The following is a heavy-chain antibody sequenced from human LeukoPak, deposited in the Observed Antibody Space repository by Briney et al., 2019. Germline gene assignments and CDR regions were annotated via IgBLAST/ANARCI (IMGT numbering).Heavy chain of an antibody. D-gene: IGHD5-12*01. CDR2: IKQDGSEK. CDR1: GFTFSSYW. Sequence: PGGSLRLSCAASGFTFSSYWMSWVRQAPGKGLEWVANIKQDGSEKYYVDSVKGRFTISRDNAKNSLYLQMNSLRAEDTAVYYCARDAPGYSGYARGEPFDYWGQGTLVTVSS. CDR3: ARDAPGYSGYARGEPFDY. J-gene: IGHJ4*02. V-gene: IGHV3-7*01.